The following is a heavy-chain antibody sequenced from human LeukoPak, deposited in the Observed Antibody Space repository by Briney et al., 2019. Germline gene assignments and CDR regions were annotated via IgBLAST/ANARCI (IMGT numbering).Heavy chain of an antibody. CDR2: IVPIFGTA. D-gene: IGHD1-26*01. V-gene: IGHV1-69*06. CDR3: ARDRMGATRFFDY. CDR1: GGTFSSYA. J-gene: IGHJ4*02. Sequence: GASVKVSCKASGGTFSSYAISWVRQGPGQGPGWRGGIVPIFGTANYAQKFRGRVTITADKSTSTAYMELSSLRSEDTAAYYCARDRMGATRFFDYWGQGTLVTVSS.